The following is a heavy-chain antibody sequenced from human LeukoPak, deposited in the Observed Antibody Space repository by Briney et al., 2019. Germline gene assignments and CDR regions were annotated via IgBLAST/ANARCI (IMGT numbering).Heavy chain of an antibody. D-gene: IGHD1-1*01. J-gene: IGHJ4*02. CDR1: GFTFSSYS. Sequence: GGSLRLSCAASGFTFSSYSMNWVRQAPGKGLEWVSSIDTSTTYMTYADSVKGRFTISRDNARNSLYLQMNSLRAEDTAVYYCASSTQTGTTGFDYFDYWGQGTLVTVSS. CDR3: ASSTQTGTTGFDYFDY. V-gene: IGHV3-21*01. CDR2: IDTSTTYM.